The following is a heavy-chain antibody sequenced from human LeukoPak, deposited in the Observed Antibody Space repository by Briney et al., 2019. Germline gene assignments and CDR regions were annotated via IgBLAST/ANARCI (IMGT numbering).Heavy chain of an antibody. CDR3: ARAERRYSYAYDY. J-gene: IGHJ4*02. D-gene: IGHD5-18*01. Sequence: PGGSLRLSCAASGSTFSSYGMSWVRQAPGKGLEWVAAFTTSGDATVYGDSVKGRFTISRDNSKNTLYLQMSNLRAEDTAIYFCARAERRYSYAYDYWGQGTLVTVSS. CDR1: GSTFSSYG. V-gene: IGHV3-23*01. CDR2: FTTSGDAT.